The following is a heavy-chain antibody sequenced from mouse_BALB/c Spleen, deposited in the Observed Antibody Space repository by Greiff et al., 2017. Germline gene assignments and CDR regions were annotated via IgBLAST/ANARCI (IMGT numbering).Heavy chain of an antibody. CDR3: ARVGFYYDYDEFAD. J-gene: IGHJ3*01. V-gene: IGHV14-3*02. CDR2: IDPANGNT. Sequence: VQLQQSGAELVKPGASVKLSCTASGFNIKDTYMHWVKQRPEQGLEWIGRIDPANGNTKYDPKFQGKATITADTSSNTAYLQLSSLTSEDTAVYYCARVGFYYDYDEFADWGQGTLVTVSA. D-gene: IGHD2-4*01. CDR1: GFNIKDTY.